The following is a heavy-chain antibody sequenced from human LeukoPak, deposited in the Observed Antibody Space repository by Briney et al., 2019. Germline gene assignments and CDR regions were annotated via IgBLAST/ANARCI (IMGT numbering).Heavy chain of an antibody. CDR1: GFTFSSYA. CDR2: ISGNGGST. Sequence: GGPLRLSCAASGFTFSSYAMSWVRQAPGKGLEWVSVISGNGGSTYYADSVKGRFTISRDNSKNTLYLQMNSLRADDTAVYYCAKVGSSWFPVVYFDYWGQGTLVTVSS. V-gene: IGHV3-23*01. CDR3: AKVGSSWFPVVYFDY. D-gene: IGHD6-13*01. J-gene: IGHJ4*02.